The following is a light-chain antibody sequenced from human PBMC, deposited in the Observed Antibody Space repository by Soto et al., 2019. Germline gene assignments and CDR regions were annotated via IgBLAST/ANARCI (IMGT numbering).Light chain of an antibody. CDR1: SSDVGSYNR. J-gene: IGLJ1*01. V-gene: IGLV2-18*02. CDR2: EVS. Sequence: QSALTQPPSVSGSPGQSVTISCTGTSSDVGSYNRVSWYQQPPGTAPKLMIYEVSNRPSGVPDRFSGSKSGNTASLTISGLQAEVEADYYCSSYTSSSTYVLGTGTKVTVL. CDR3: SSYTSSSTYV.